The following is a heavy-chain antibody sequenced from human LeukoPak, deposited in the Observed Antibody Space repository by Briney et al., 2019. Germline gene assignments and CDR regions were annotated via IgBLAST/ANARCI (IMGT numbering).Heavy chain of an antibody. CDR1: GYTFTSYD. V-gene: IGHV1-8*01. D-gene: IGHD6-13*01. Sequence: SVKVSCKASGYTFTSYDINWVRQATGQGLEWMGWMNPNSGNTGYAQKFQGRVTMTRNTSISTAYMELSSLRSEDTAVYYCARGNPGGIAAAGTTDYWGQGTLVTVSS. J-gene: IGHJ4*02. CDR2: MNPNSGNT. CDR3: ARGNPGGIAAAGTTDY.